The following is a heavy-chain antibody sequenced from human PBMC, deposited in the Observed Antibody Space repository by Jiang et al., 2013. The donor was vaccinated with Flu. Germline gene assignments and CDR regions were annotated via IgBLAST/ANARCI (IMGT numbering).Heavy chain of an antibody. CDR3: ARRPVGYDSSGYSSYYFDY. V-gene: IGHV4-39*01. J-gene: IGHJ4*02. D-gene: IGHD3-22*01. Sequence: SGGSISSSSYYWGWIRQPPGKGLEWIGSIYYSGSTYYNPSLKSRVTISVDTSKNQFSLKLSSVTAADTAVYYCARRPVGYDSSGYSSYYFDYWGQGTLVTVSS. CDR2: IYYSGST. CDR1: GGSISSSSYY.